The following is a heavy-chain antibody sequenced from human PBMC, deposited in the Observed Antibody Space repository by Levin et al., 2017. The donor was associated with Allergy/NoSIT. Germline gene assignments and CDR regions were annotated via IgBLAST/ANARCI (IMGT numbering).Heavy chain of an antibody. CDR1: GFIFSSYE. V-gene: IGHV3-48*03. Sequence: GESLKISCAVSGFIFSSYEMNRVRQAPGKGLEWVSYISSSGNTIYYADSVRGRFTISRDNARDSLYLQMNSLRAEDTAVYYCARGGRNTVTLFDYWGQGTLITVSS. CDR2: ISSSGNTI. J-gene: IGHJ4*02. CDR3: ARGGRNTVTLFDY. D-gene: IGHD4-17*01.